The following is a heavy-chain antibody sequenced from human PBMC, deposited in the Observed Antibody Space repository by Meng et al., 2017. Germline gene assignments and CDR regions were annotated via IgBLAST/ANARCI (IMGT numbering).Heavy chain of an antibody. CDR3: ARVSGYGDDAFDI. CDR1: GFTFSSYA. D-gene: IGHD5-12*01. V-gene: IGHV3-30*04. Sequence: QVQLVESGGGVVQPGRPRRLSCAASGFTFSSYAMHWVRQAPGKGLEWVAVISYDGSNKYYADSVKGRFTISRDNSKNTLYLQMNSLRAEDTAVYYCARVSGYGDDAFDIWGQGTMVTVSS. J-gene: IGHJ3*02. CDR2: ISYDGSNK.